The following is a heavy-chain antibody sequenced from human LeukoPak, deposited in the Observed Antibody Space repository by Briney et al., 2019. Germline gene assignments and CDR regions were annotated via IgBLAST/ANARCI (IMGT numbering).Heavy chain of an antibody. J-gene: IGHJ4*02. CDR2: IYYSGST. CDR3: ARADSSSWYEVDY. CDR1: GGSISSYY. Sequence: SETLSLTCTVSGGSISSYYWSWIRKPPGKGLEWIGYIYYSGSTNYNPSLKSRVTISVDTSKNQFPLKLSSVTAADTAVYYCARADSSSWYEVDYWGQGTLVTVSS. D-gene: IGHD6-13*01. V-gene: IGHV4-59*01.